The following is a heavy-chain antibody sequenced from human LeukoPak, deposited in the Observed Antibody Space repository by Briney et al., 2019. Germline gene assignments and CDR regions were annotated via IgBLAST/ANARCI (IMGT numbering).Heavy chain of an antibody. J-gene: IGHJ6*02. Sequence: GASVKVSCKASGYTFTGYYMHWVRQAPGQGLEWMGWINPNSGGTNYAQKFQGRVTMTRDTSISTAYMELSRLRSDDTAVYYCASGIGYCSSTSCYYYYGMDVWGQGTTVTVSS. CDR2: INPNSGGT. CDR1: GYTFTGYY. CDR3: ASGIGYCSSTSCYYYYGMDV. V-gene: IGHV1-2*02. D-gene: IGHD2-2*01.